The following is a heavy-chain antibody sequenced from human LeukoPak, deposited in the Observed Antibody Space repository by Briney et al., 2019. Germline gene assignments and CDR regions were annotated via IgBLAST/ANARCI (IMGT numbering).Heavy chain of an antibody. V-gene: IGHV1-69*01. Sequence: AXVKVSCKASGGTFSSYAISWVRQAPGQGLEWMGGXIPIFGTANYAQKFQGRVTITADESTSTAYMELSSLRSEDTAVYYCAGAPLGYCSGGSCYSFYYGMDVWGQGTTVTVSS. CDR3: AGAPLGYCSGGSCYSFYYGMDV. CDR2: XIPIFGTA. D-gene: IGHD2-15*01. CDR1: GGTFSSYA. J-gene: IGHJ6*02.